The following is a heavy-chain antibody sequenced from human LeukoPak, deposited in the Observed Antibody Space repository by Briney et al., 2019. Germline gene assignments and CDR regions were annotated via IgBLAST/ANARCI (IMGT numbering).Heavy chain of an antibody. CDR3: ARHGSGYGYSRYRTIYYYYGMDV. CDR1: GGSISSYY. V-gene: IGHV4-59*08. Sequence: SETLSLTCTVSGGSISSYYWSWIRQPPGKGLEWIGYIYYSGSTNYNPSLKSRVTISVDTSKNQFSLKLSSVTAADTAVYYRARHGSGYGYSRYRTIYYYYGMDVWGQGTTVTVSS. CDR2: IYYSGST. J-gene: IGHJ6*02. D-gene: IGHD5-12*01.